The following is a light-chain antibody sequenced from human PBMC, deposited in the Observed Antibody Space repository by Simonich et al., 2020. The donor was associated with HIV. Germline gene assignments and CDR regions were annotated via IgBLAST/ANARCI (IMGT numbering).Light chain of an antibody. CDR2: GAS. V-gene: IGKV3-15*01. CDR3: QQYNSWPYT. Sequence: EIVMTQSPATLSVSPGERATLFCSASQSVSINLAWYQHKPGQAPRLLIYGASTRATGIPARFSGSGSGTEFTLTISNMQSEHFAVYYCQQYNSWPYTFGQGTKLEIK. J-gene: IGKJ2*01. CDR1: QSVSIN.